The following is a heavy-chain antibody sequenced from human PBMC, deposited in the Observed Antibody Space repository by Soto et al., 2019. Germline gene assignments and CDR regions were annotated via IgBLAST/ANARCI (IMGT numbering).Heavy chain of an antibody. J-gene: IGHJ4*02. V-gene: IGHV1-2*02. CDR1: GYTFTGYY. Sequence: ASVKVSCKASGYTFTGYYMHWVRQAPGQGLEWMGWIKPNSGGTNYAQKFQGRVTMTRDTSISTAYMELSRLRSDDTAVYYCARDYGITFGGVEGYWGQGTLVTVSS. CDR3: ARDYGITFGGVEGY. D-gene: IGHD3-16*01. CDR2: IKPNSGGT.